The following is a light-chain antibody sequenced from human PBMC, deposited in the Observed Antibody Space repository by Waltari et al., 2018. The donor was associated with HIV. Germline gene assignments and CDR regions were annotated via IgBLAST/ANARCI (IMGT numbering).Light chain of an antibody. V-gene: IGKV3-20*01. J-gene: IGKJ5*01. CDR3: QQYGSSPIT. Sequence: EIVLTPSPDTLSLSPGERATLSCRASQSGGVNYLAWYQQKPGQAPSLLIYHASSRATGIPDRFSGSGSATDFTLTISRLEPEDFAVYYCQQYGSSPITFGQGTRLEI. CDR2: HAS. CDR1: QSGGVNY.